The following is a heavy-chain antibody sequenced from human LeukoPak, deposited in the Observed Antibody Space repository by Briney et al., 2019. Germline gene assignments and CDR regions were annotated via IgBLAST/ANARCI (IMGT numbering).Heavy chain of an antibody. J-gene: IGHJ4*02. CDR1: GFTFSSYA. D-gene: IGHD2-15*01. CDR2: ISYDGSNK. CDR3: ARGGGGVVVSYYFDY. Sequence: GGSLRLSCAASGFTFSSYALHWVRQAPGKGLEWVAVISYDGSNKYYADSVKGRFTISRDNSKNTLSLQMNSLRAEDTAVYYCARGGGGVVVSYYFDYWGQGTLVTVSS. V-gene: IGHV3-30*04.